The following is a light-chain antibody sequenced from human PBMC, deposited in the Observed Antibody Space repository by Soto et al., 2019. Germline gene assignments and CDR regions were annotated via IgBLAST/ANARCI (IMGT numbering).Light chain of an antibody. V-gene: IGKV2-28*01. CDR3: MQALQKPST. J-gene: IGKJ4*01. CDR1: QSLLHTNGINY. CDR2: LGS. Sequence: VVVTQSPLSLPVTPGEPASMSCRASQSLLHTNGINYLHWYLQNAGQSPQLLIYLGSHRDSGVPDRFRGSGSGTEYTMRISRVEAEDVGIYYCMQALQKPSTFGKGTKVDIK.